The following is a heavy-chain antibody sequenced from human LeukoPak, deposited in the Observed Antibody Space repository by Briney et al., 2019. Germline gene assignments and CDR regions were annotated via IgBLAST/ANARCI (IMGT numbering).Heavy chain of an antibody. CDR1: GFTFDDYA. J-gene: IGHJ4*02. D-gene: IGHD5-18*01. Sequence: PGGSLRLSCAASGFTFDDYAMHWVRQAPGKGLEWVSLISGDGGSTYYAGSVKGRFTISRDNSKNSLYLQMNSLRTEDTALYYCAKDAAFGYSYGYYFDYWGQGTLVTVSS. CDR2: ISGDGGST. V-gene: IGHV3-43*02. CDR3: AKDAAFGYSYGYYFDY.